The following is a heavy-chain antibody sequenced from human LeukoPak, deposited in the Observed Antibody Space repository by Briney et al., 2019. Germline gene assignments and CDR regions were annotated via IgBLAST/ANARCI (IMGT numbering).Heavy chain of an antibody. J-gene: IGHJ5*02. V-gene: IGHV1-2*02. CDR3: ARDLLMVYEGSGEST. Sequence: ASVKVSCKASGYTFTGYYIHWVRQAPGQGLEWMGWINPHSGGTNYAQKFQGRVTMTRDTSISTGYMELSSLRSDDTAVYYCARDLLMVYEGSGESTWGQGTLVTVSS. D-gene: IGHD3-16*01. CDR1: GYTFTGYY. CDR2: INPHSGGT.